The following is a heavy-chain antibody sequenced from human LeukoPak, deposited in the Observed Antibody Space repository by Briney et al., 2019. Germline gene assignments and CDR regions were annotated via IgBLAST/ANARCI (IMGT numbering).Heavy chain of an antibody. CDR2: IYHSGST. Sequence: SETLSLTCAVSGGSISSSNWWSWVRQPPGKGLEWIGEIYHSGSTNYNPSLKSRVTISVDTSKNQFSLKLSSVTAADTAVYYCARLSWYSSSWYWYFDYWGQGTLVTVSS. V-gene: IGHV4-4*02. CDR3: ARLSWYSSSWYWYFDY. J-gene: IGHJ4*02. CDR1: GGSISSSNW. D-gene: IGHD6-13*01.